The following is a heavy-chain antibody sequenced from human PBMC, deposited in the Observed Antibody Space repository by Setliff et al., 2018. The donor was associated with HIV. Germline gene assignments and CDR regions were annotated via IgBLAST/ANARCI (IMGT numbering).Heavy chain of an antibody. V-gene: IGHV4-34*01. Sequence: PSETLSLTCAVYGGSLSTYYWRWIRQSPGKGLEWIGEIEHSGVTNYNPSLKSRVSISVDPSKNQFSLRLTSVTAADTGLYYCAREPPAVAGSYSYYYMDVWG. CDR2: IEHSGVT. J-gene: IGHJ6*03. CDR1: GGSLSTYY. CDR3: AREPPAVAGSYSYYYMDV. D-gene: IGHD6-19*01.